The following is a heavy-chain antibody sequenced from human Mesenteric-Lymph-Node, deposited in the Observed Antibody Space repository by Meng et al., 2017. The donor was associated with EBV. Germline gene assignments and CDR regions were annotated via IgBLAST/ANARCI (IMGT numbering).Heavy chain of an antibody. Sequence: QGQRHRWGAGLLKSSVPLSRTCVVYVGSVSGYYWSWIRQPPGKGLEWIGEINHSGSTNYNPSLRSRVTISVDTSKNQFSLRVTSVTAADTAVYYCTSTPNPNFYDYWGQGTLVTVSS. J-gene: IGHJ4*02. CDR2: INHSGST. V-gene: IGHV4-34*01. CDR1: VGSVSGYY. CDR3: TSTPNPNFYDY. D-gene: IGHD1-14*01.